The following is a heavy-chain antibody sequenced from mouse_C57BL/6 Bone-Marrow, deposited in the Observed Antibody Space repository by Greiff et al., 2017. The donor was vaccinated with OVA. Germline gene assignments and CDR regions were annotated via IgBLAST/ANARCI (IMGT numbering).Heavy chain of an antibody. J-gene: IGHJ2*01. Sequence: EVKLMESGPGLVKPSQSLSLTCSVTGYSITSGYYWNWIRQFPGNKLEWMGYISYDGSNNYNPSLKNRISITRDTSKNQFFLKLNSVTTEDTATYYCARFDGYSYYFDYWGQGTTLTVSS. CDR3: ARFDGYSYYFDY. D-gene: IGHD2-3*01. CDR2: ISYDGSN. V-gene: IGHV3-6*01. CDR1: GYSITSGYY.